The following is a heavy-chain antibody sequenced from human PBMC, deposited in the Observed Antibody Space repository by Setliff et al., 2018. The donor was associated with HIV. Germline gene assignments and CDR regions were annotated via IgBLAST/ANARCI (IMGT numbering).Heavy chain of an antibody. CDR2: ISTDGDGT. CDR1: GFTFSNYA. J-gene: IGHJ4*02. D-gene: IGHD2-2*03. V-gene: IGHV3-64*02. Sequence: GESLKISCAASGFTFSNYAMHWVRQAPGKALEYVSAISTDGDGTYYADSVKGRFTISRDNSKNTLYLQMGSLRAEDMAVYYCARARNWIYFDYWGQGTLVTVSS. CDR3: ARARNWIYFDY.